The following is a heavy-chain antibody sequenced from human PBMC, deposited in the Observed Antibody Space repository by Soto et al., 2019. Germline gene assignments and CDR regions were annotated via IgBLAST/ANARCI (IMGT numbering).Heavy chain of an antibody. J-gene: IGHJ6*02. CDR3: ARGWGPILTGHYRGPYYYGMDV. CDR1: GGSISSGDYY. Sequence: SETLSLTCTVSGGSISSGDYYWSWIRQPPGKGLEWIGYIYYSGSTYYNPSLKSRVTISVDTSKNQFSLKLSSVTAADTAVYYCARGWGPILTGHYRGPYYYGMDVWGQGTTVTVSS. CDR2: IYYSGST. V-gene: IGHV4-30-4*01. D-gene: IGHD3-9*01.